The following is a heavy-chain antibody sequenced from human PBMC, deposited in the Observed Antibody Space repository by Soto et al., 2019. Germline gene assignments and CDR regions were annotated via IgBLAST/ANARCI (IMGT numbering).Heavy chain of an antibody. Sequence: QVQLVQSGAEVKKPGSSVKVSCKASGGTFSSYTISWVRQAPGQGLEWMGRIIPILGIANYAQKFQGRVTITADKSTSTAYMELSSLSSEDTAVYYCARDRGAAAGDYWGQGTLVTVSS. CDR1: GGTFSSYT. D-gene: IGHD6-13*01. J-gene: IGHJ4*02. V-gene: IGHV1-69*08. CDR3: ARDRGAAAGDY. CDR2: IIPILGIA.